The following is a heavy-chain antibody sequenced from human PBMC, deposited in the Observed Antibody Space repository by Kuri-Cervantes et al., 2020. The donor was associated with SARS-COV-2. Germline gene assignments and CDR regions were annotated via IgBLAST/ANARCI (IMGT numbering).Heavy chain of an antibody. J-gene: IGHJ1*01. CDR2: ISRGSSYI. CDR3: ARARFSGSYLAGYFQH. Sequence: GGSLRLSCAASGFTFSSYTMNWVRQAPGKGLEWVSSISRGSSYIYYADSVKGRFTISRDNAKNSLYLQMNSLRAEDTAVYYCARARFSGSYLAGYFQHWGQGTLVTVSS. D-gene: IGHD1-26*01. CDR1: GFTFSSYT. V-gene: IGHV3-21*01.